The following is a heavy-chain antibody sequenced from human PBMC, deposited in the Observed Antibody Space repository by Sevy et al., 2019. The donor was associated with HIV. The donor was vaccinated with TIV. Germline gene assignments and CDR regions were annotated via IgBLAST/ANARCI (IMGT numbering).Heavy chain of an antibody. CDR2: ISAYNGDT. D-gene: IGHD1-26*01. V-gene: IGHV1-18*01. CDR3: ARSPSGSQGPGQYFHH. CDR1: GYTFTSYI. Sequence: DAVKVSCKTSGYTFTSYIISWVRQAPRQGLERKGRISAYNGDTKYAQKLQGRVTMTTDSSTSTAYMELRSLKSDDTAVYYCARSPSGSQGPGQYFHHWGQGTLVTVSS. J-gene: IGHJ1*01.